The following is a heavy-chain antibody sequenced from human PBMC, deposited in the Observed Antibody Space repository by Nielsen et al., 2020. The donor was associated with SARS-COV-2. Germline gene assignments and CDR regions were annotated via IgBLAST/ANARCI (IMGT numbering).Heavy chain of an antibody. Sequence: SETLSLTCTVSGGSISSYYWSWIRQPPGKGLEWIGYIYYSGSTNYNPSLKSRVTISVDTSKNQFSLKLTSVTAADTAVYYCARSAYGGNYDSWGQGTLVTVSS. V-gene: IGHV4-59*12. CDR1: GGSISSYY. J-gene: IGHJ4*02. CDR2: IYYSGST. CDR3: ARSAYGGNYDS. D-gene: IGHD4-23*01.